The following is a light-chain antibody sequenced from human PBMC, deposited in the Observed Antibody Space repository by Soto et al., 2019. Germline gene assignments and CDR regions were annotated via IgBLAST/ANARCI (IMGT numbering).Light chain of an antibody. CDR2: EDT. CDR3: CSYASSSTRV. V-gene: IGLV2-14*02. Sequence: QSVLTQPASVSGSPGQSITISCTGPSSDVGGSKVVSWYQHHPGKAPKLIIYEDTKRPSGVSTRFSGSKSGNTASLTISGLQAEDEADYYCCSYASSSTRVFGTGTKLTVL. CDR1: SSDVGGSKV. J-gene: IGLJ1*01.